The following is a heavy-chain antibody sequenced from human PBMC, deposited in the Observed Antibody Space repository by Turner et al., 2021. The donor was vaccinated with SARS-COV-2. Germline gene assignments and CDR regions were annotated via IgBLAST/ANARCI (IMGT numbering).Heavy chain of an antibody. V-gene: IGHV1-69*11. J-gene: IGHJ5*02. CDR2: TIPSIGSR. CDR3: AIGGNTFGSGYDA. D-gene: IGHD2-15*01. CDR1: GGSFYSYA. Sequence: QVQLVQSWAQVKKPGSSVRVPCKVSGGSFYSYAITWLRQAPGQRPEWIGRTIPSIGSRNYAQKFQGRITIIAGESGKKAYMELSGLRSDDTAVYYCAIGGNTFGSGYDAWGQGMLVTVSS.